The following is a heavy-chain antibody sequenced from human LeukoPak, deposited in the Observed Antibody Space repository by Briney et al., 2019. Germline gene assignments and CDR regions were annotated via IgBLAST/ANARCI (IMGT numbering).Heavy chain of an antibody. J-gene: IGHJ4*02. CDR3: ARLGSLCRNGVCYGG. Sequence: HGGSLRLSCTASGFTFSIYEMNWVRQAPGKGLEWVSHISSSGRTMYYADSVKGRFTISRDNAKNSLYLQMNSLRAEDTAVYYCARLGSLCRNGVCYGGWGQGILVTVST. V-gene: IGHV3-48*03. CDR1: GFTFSIYE. D-gene: IGHD2-8*01. CDR2: ISSSGRTM.